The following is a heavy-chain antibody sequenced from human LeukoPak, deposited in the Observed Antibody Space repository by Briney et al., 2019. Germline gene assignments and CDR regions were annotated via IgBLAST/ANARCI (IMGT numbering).Heavy chain of an antibody. Sequence: KSSETLSLTCTVSGGSISSSSYYWGWIRQPPGKGLEWIGSIYYSGSTYYNPSLKSRVTISVDTSKNQFSLKLSSVTAADTAVYYCARALKYDSDSANEYYEYFQHWGQGTLVTVSS. V-gene: IGHV4-39*01. CDR1: GGSISSSSYY. J-gene: IGHJ1*01. CDR2: IYYSGST. D-gene: IGHD3-22*01. CDR3: ARALKYDSDSANEYYEYFQH.